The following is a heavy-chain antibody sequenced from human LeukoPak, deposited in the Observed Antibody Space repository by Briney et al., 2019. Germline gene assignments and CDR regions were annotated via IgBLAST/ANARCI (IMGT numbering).Heavy chain of an antibody. Sequence: ASVKVSCKASGYTFTSYYVHWVRQAPGQGLEWMGILNPAGGSTVYAQKFQGRVTMTRDMSTSTVYMELTSLRSEDTAVYYCARSHDNFDIWGQGTIVTVSS. J-gene: IGHJ3*02. CDR1: GYTFTSYY. CDR2: LNPAGGST. D-gene: IGHD3-9*01. V-gene: IGHV1-46*01. CDR3: ARSHDNFDI.